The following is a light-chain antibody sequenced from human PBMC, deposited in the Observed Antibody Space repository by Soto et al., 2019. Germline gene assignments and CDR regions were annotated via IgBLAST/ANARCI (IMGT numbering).Light chain of an antibody. CDR2: RAS. Sequence: EIVLTHSPGTLSLSPGESASLSFRSSLSFSSNYLAWYQQRPGQAPRLLINRASTRAAGIPDRFSGSGSGTDFTLTISRLEPEDFAVYYCQHCQPYGDSPPLTFGGGTKVDI. V-gene: IGKV3-20*01. J-gene: IGKJ4*01. CDR1: LSFSSNY. CDR3: QHCQPYGDSPPLT.